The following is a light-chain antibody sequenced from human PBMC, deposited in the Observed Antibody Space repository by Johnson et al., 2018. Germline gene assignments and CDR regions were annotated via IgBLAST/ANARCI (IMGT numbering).Light chain of an antibody. CDR3: GTWDSSLSAGNV. CDR2: ETN. CDR1: SSNIGNNY. V-gene: IGLV1-51*02. J-gene: IGLJ1*01. Sequence: QSVLTQPPSVSAAPGQKVTISCSGSSSNIGNNYVSWYQQLPGTAPKLLIYETNKRPSGIPDRFSGSKSCTSATLGITGLQTGDEADYYCGTWDSSLSAGNVFGTGTKVTVL.